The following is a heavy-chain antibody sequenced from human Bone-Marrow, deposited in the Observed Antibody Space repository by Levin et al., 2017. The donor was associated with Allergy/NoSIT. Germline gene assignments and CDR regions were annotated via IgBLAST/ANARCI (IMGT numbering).Heavy chain of an antibody. CDR1: GFDLRKYA. J-gene: IGHJ2*01. CDR2: ISYDGRQN. D-gene: IGHD4-23*01. Sequence: GGSLRLSCVASGFDLRKYAMHWVRQTPGKGLEWVAAISYDGRQNYADSVKGRFTISRDNSKNTLHLQVNTLRPEDTAVYYCARMSYGGNFRGHFDLWGRGTVVTVSS. V-gene: IGHV3-30*04. CDR3: ARMSYGGNFRGHFDL.